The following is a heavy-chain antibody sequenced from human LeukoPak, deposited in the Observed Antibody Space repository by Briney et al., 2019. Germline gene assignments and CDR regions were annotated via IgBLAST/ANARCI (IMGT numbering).Heavy chain of an antibody. Sequence: ASVKVSCRTSGDTFTDYFVHWVRQAPGQGLEWMGYISPKNGGTVYAEKFQGRVTMTRDTSISTVYMEVNSLRSDDTAVYYCARDSIAAAATNTPPNPFDPWGQGTLVTVSS. CDR2: ISPKNGGT. CDR3: ARDSIAAAATNTPPNPFDP. V-gene: IGHV1-2*02. J-gene: IGHJ5*02. D-gene: IGHD6-13*01. CDR1: GDTFTDYF.